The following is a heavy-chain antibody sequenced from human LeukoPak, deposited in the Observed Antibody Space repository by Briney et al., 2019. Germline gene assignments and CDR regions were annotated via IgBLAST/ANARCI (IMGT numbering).Heavy chain of an antibody. D-gene: IGHD2-15*01. Sequence: GGSLRLSCAASGFTFDDYAMHWVRQAPGKGLEWVSSISSTGSSIYYADSVKGRFTISRDNAKNSLYLQMDSLRAEDTAVFYCARCRGGSCYSSGYFDSWGQGTLVTVSS. V-gene: IGHV3-21*01. CDR1: GFTFDDYA. CDR3: ARCRGGSCYSSGYFDS. CDR2: ISSTGSSI. J-gene: IGHJ4*02.